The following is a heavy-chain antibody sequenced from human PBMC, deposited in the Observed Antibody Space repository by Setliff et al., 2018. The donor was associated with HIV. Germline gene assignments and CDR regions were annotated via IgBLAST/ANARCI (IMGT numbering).Heavy chain of an antibody. D-gene: IGHD3-3*01. V-gene: IGHV3-21*01. J-gene: IGHJ4*02. CDR1: GFTFSSYS. CDR3: ARDVSWRVRTYIDY. CDR2: ISSRSRSK. Sequence: LRLSCAASGFTFSSYSMNWVRQAPGKGLEWVSSISSRSRSKYYADSVKGRFTISRDNAKNSLYLQMNSLTAEDTAVYYCARDVSWRVRTYIDYWGQGALVTVSS.